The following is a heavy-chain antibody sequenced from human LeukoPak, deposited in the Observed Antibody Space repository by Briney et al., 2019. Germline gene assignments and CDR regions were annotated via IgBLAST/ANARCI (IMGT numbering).Heavy chain of an antibody. CDR3: ARRRVRGADAFDI. V-gene: IGHV3-11*04. Sequence: GGSLRLSCAASGFTFSDYYMSWIRQAPGKGREWVSYISSSGSTIYYADYVKGRFTISRDNAKNSLYLQMNSLRAEETAVYYCARRRVRGADAFDIWGQGTMVTVSS. J-gene: IGHJ3*02. D-gene: IGHD3-16*01. CDR1: GFTFSDYY. CDR2: ISSSGSTI.